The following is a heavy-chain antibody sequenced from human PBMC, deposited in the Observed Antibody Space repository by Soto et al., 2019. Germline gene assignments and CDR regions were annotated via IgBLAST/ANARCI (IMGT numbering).Heavy chain of an antibody. J-gene: IGHJ6*02. D-gene: IGHD5-18*01. V-gene: IGHV3-21*01. CDR1: GFTFSSYS. CDR3: AREQYTAMVKGVDGMDV. CDR2: ISSSSSYI. Sequence: EVQRVESGGGLVKPGGSLRLSCAASGFTFSSYSMNWVRQAPGKGLEWVSSISSSSSYIYYADSVKGRFTISRENAKNSLDLQMNSLRAEDTAVYYCAREQYTAMVKGVDGMDVWGQGTTVTVSS.